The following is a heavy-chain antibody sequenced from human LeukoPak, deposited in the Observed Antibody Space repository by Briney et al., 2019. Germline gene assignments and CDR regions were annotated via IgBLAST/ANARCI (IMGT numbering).Heavy chain of an antibody. V-gene: IGHV4-59*10. D-gene: IGHD3-10*01. Sequence: SETLSLTCAVYGGSFSGYYWSWLRQPAGKGLEWIGRIYTSGSTNYNPSLKSRVTMSVDTSKNQFSLKLSSVTAADTAVYYCARGFTMVRGPYGWFDPWGQGTLVTVSP. J-gene: IGHJ5*02. CDR1: GGSFSGYY. CDR2: IYTSGST. CDR3: ARGFTMVRGPYGWFDP.